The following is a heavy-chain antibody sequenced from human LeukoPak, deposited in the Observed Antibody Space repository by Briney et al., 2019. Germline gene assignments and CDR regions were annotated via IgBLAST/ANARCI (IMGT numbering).Heavy chain of an antibody. Sequence: SSETLSLTCTVSGDSISSSTYYWGWIRQPPGKGLEWIGSIYYSGSAYYNPSLKSRVTISVDTSKNQFSLKLNSVTAADTAVYYCARQPTYYYYYMDVWGKGITVTVSS. CDR1: GDSISSSTYY. V-gene: IGHV4-39*01. J-gene: IGHJ6*03. CDR2: IYYSGSA. CDR3: ARQPTYYYYYMDV.